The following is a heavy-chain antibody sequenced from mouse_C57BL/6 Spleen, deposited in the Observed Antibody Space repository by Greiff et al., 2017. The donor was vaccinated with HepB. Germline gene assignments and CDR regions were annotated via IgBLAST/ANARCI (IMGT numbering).Heavy chain of an antibody. CDR1: GYTFTSYW. D-gene: IGHD1-1*01. CDR3: ARSITTVGNWYFDV. Sequence: VQLQQPGAELVMPGASVKLSCKASGYTFTSYWMHWVKQRPGQGLEWIGEIDPSDSYTNYNQKFKGKSTLTVDKSSSTAYMQRSSLTSEDSAVYYCARSITTVGNWYFDVWGTGTTVTVSS. J-gene: IGHJ1*03. V-gene: IGHV1-69*01. CDR2: IDPSDSYT.